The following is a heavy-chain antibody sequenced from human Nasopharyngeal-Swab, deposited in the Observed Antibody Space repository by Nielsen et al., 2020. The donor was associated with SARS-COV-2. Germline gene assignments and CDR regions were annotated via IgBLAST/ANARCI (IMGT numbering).Heavy chain of an antibody. J-gene: IGHJ6*02. Sequence: GGSLRLSCAASGFTFDDYGMSWVRQAPGKGLEWVANIKQDGSEKYYVDSVKGRFTISRDNAKNSLYLQMNSLRAEDTAVYYCARDKGIDFWSGLGVSGMDVWGQGTTVTVSS. CDR1: GFTFDDYG. V-gene: IGHV3-7*03. D-gene: IGHD3-3*01. CDR2: IKQDGSEK. CDR3: ARDKGIDFWSGLGVSGMDV.